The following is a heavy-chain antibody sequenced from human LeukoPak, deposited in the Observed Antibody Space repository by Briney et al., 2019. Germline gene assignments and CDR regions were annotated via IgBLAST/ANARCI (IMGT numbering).Heavy chain of an antibody. CDR3: AREDSSSLQFDY. CDR2: ISSNNGNT. Sequence: GASVKVSCKASGYTFTSHGISWVRQAPGQGLEWMGWISSNNGNTKYAQKFQGRVTITADESTSTAYMELSSLRSEDTAVYYCAREDSSSLQFDYWGQGTLVTVSS. V-gene: IGHV1-18*01. CDR1: GYTFTSHG. D-gene: IGHD6-6*01. J-gene: IGHJ4*02.